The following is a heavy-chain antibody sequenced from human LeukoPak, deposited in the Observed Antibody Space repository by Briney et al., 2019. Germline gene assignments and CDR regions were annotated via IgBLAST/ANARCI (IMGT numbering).Heavy chain of an antibody. CDR1: GFTFSSYE. Sequence: GGSLRLSCVASGFTFSSYEINCVRQAPGKGLEWISHISSSGSTIYYADFLRGRFTISRDNAKNSVYLQMNSLRAEDTAVYYCARASGVSVPAGYWGQGRLVTVSS. J-gene: IGHJ4*02. D-gene: IGHD2-8*01. CDR2: ISSSGSTI. CDR3: ARASGVSVPAGY. V-gene: IGHV3-48*03.